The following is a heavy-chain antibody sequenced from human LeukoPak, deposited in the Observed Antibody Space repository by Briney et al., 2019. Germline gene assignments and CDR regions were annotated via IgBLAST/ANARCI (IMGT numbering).Heavy chain of an antibody. CDR1: GFTFSSYS. J-gene: IGHJ4*02. V-gene: IGHV3-48*01. Sequence: GGSLRLSCAASGFTFSSYSMNWVRQAPGKGLEWISYVGISSGNTKYADSVKGRFTISGDKVKNSLYLQMNSLRVEDTAVYYCARDTKYAFDNWGQGTLVTVSS. CDR2: VGISSGNT. D-gene: IGHD2-2*01. CDR3: ARDTKYAFDN.